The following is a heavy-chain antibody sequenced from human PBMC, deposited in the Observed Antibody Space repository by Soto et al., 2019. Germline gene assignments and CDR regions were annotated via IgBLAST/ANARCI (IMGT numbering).Heavy chain of an antibody. J-gene: IGHJ3*02. V-gene: IGHV3-23*01. CDR1: GFTFSSYA. Sequence: GGSLRLSCEASGFTFSSYAMSWVRQAPGRGLEWVSSISGSGGSTYHADSVNGRFTISRDNSQNTVFLQMNSLRAEDTAVYYCANYSPYCASHWEDGFDNWGQ. CDR2: ISGSGGST. CDR3: ANYSPYCASHWEDGFDN. D-gene: IGHD2-21*01.